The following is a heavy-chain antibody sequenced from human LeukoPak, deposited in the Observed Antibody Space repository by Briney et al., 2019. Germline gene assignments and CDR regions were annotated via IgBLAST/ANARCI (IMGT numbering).Heavy chain of an antibody. CDR1: GYTFTSYY. Sequence: ASVKASCKASGYTFTSYYMHWVRQAPGQGLEWMGIINPSGGSTSYAQKFQDRVTMTRDTSTSTVYMELSSLRSEDTAVYYCARSPDPGIAARLPEGYWGQGTLVTVSS. J-gene: IGHJ4*02. D-gene: IGHD6-6*01. CDR3: ARSPDPGIAARLPEGY. V-gene: IGHV1-46*01. CDR2: INPSGGST.